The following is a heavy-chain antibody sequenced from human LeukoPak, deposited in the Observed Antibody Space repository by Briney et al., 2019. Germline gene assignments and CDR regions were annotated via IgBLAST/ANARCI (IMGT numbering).Heavy chain of an antibody. D-gene: IGHD4-23*01. J-gene: IGHJ3*02. CDR2: IYTTGST. CDR3: AREGFTTVVDKDAFDI. V-gene: IGHV4-61*02. Sequence: SETLSLTCTVSGGSISSGSYFWSWIRQPAGKGLEWIGRIYTTGSTNYNPSLKSRVTISLDTSKNQFSLKLSSVSAADTAVYYCAREGFTTVVDKDAFDIWGQGTMVTVSS. CDR1: GGSISSGSYF.